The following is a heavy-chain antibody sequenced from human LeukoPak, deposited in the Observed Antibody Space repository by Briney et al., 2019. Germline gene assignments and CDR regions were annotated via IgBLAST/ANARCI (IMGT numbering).Heavy chain of an antibody. CDR2: IIPIFGTA. CDR3: ARDYGDYGSHGMDV. J-gene: IGHJ6*02. CDR1: GGTFSSYA. Sequence: SVKVSCKASGGTFSSYAISWVRQAPGQGLEWMGGIIPIFGTANYAQKFQGRVTIAADESTSTAYMELSSLRSEDTAVYYCARDYGDYGSHGMDVWGQGTTVTVSS. V-gene: IGHV1-69*13. D-gene: IGHD4-17*01.